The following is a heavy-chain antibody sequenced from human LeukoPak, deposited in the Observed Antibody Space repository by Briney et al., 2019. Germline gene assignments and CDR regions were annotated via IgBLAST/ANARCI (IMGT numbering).Heavy chain of an antibody. Sequence: SETLSLTCAVYGGSFSGYYWSWIRQPPGKGLDWIGEINHSRSTNYNPSLKSRVTISVDTSKNQFSLKLSSVTAADTAVYYCARDDHTSRSWPYYYYYYGMDVWGQGTTVTVSS. CDR1: GGSFSGYY. D-gene: IGHD6-13*01. J-gene: IGHJ6*02. V-gene: IGHV4-34*01. CDR2: INHSRST. CDR3: ARDDHTSRSWPYYYYYYGMDV.